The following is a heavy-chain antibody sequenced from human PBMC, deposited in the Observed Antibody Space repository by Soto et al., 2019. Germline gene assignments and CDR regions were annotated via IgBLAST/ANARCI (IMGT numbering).Heavy chain of an antibody. CDR2: IYHSGTT. CDR3: ASLRGNYVAY. V-gene: IGHV4-59*01. J-gene: IGHJ4*02. CDR1: GGSISSNY. Sequence: LSLTCTVFGGSISSNYWSWIRQPPGKGLEWIGNIYHSGTTNYSPSLKSRVIMSVDTSKNQFSLKLTSVTAADTAVYYCASLRGNYVAYWGQGTLVTVSS. D-gene: IGHD3-16*01.